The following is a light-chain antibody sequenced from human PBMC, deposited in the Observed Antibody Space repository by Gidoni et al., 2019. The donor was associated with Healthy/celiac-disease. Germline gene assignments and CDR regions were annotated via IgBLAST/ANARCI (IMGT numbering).Light chain of an antibody. CDR1: SSDVGGYNY. J-gene: IGLJ1*01. CDR3: SSYTSSSTGV. CDR2: DVS. V-gene: IGLV2-14*01. Sequence: QSALTQPASVSGSPGQSITISCTGTSSDVGGYNYVSWYQQHQGKAPKLIIYDVSNRPSGVSTRFSGSKSGNTASLTISGLQAEDEADYYCSSYTSSSTGVFGTGTKVTVL.